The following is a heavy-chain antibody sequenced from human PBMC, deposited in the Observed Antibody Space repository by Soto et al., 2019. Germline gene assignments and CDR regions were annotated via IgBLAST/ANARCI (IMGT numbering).Heavy chain of an antibody. V-gene: IGHV3-74*01. CDR2: INSDGSST. Sequence: EVQLVESGGGLVQPGGSLRLSCAASGFTFSSYWMHWVRQAPGKGLVWVSRINSDGSSTSYADSVKGRFTISRDNAKNTLYLQMNSLRAEDTAVYYCARDIDVAAAGRAHDYWGQGTLVTVSS. CDR3: ARDIDVAAAGRAHDY. D-gene: IGHD6-13*01. CDR1: GFTFSSYW. J-gene: IGHJ4*02.